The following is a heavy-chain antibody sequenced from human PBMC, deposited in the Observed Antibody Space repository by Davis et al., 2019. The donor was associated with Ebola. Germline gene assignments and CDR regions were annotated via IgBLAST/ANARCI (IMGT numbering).Heavy chain of an antibody. V-gene: IGHV3-21*01. CDR2: ISSGSKYI. Sequence: GESLKISCAASGFTFSNYNMNWVRQAPGKGLEWVSSISSGSKYIYYADSLRGRFTISRDNTKNSLYLQVNSLRADDTGVYHCARDPEDVVTILGVMHYGMDVWGQGTTVTVSS. CDR3: ARDPEDVVTILGVMHYGMDV. CDR1: GFTFSNYN. D-gene: IGHD3-3*01. J-gene: IGHJ6*02.